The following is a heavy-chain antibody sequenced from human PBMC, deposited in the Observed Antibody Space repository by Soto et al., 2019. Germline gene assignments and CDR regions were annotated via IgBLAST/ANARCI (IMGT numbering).Heavy chain of an antibody. J-gene: IGHJ4*02. CDR2: ISGSGDA. D-gene: IGHD3-22*01. V-gene: IGHV3-23*01. Sequence: EVQLLESGGGLVQPGGSLRLSCAASGFTFSSYAMSWVRQAPGKGLEWVSGISGSGDAYYADSVKGRFTISRDNSKSTLYLQMNSLRAEDTAVYYCAKDYYDSRGYSLYWGQGTLVTVSS. CDR1: GFTFSSYA. CDR3: AKDYYDSRGYSLY.